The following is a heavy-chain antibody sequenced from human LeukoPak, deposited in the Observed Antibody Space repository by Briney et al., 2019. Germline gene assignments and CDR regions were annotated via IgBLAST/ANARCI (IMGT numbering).Heavy chain of an antibody. D-gene: IGHD6-13*01. CDR3: AKDISGYSSSWLDY. CDR2: ISSSSSYI. J-gene: IGHJ4*02. Sequence: PGGSLRLSCAASGFTFSSYSMNWVRQAPGKGLEWVSSISSSSSYIYYADSVKGRFTISRDNSKNSLYLQMNSLRTEDTALYYCAKDISGYSSSWLDYWGQGTLVTVSS. CDR1: GFTFSSYS. V-gene: IGHV3-21*04.